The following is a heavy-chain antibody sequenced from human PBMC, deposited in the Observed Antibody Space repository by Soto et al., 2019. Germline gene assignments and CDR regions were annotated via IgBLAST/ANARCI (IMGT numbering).Heavy chain of an antibody. D-gene: IGHD2-15*01. J-gene: IGHJ4*02. CDR3: TTVVFDWWYDY. CDR1: GFTFSNAW. V-gene: IGHV3-15*01. CDR2: IKGKTDGGTT. Sequence: EVQLVESGGGLVKPGGSLRLSCAASGFTFSNAWMSWVRQAPGKGLEWVGRIKGKTDGGTTDYAAPVKGRFTISRDDSKNTLYLQMNSLKTEDTAVYYCTTVVFDWWYDYWGQGTLVTVSS.